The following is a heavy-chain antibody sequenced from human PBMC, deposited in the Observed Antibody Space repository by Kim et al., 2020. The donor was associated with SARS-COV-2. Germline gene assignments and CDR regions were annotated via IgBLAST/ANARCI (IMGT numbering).Heavy chain of an antibody. CDR2: TCYRSKWFS. V-gene: IGHV6-1*01. Sequence: SQTLSLTCDISGDSVSSNSAAWNWIRQSPSRGLEWLGRTCYRSKWFSDFAVSVESRITINADTSKNQLSLQLNSVIPEDTAVYFCAREATGGLDFFDYWGQGTLVTVSS. CDR3: AREATGGLDFFDY. D-gene: IGHD1-26*01. J-gene: IGHJ4*02. CDR1: GDSVSSNSAA.